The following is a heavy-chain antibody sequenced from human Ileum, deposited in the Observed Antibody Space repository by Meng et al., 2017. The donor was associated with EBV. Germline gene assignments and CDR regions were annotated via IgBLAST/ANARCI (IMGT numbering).Heavy chain of an antibody. V-gene: IGHV4-28*01. CDR1: GYSISTTNG. CDR3: ARNSESGSYIDY. Sequence: QSQESGPGLVKPSDTLSLTCAVSGYSISTTNGWGWIRQPPGKGLEWIGHIYYSGTTYNNPSLKSRVTMSIDPSKNQFSLKLSSVTAVDTAVYYCARNSESGSYIDYWGLGTLVTVSS. CDR2: IYYSGTT. J-gene: IGHJ4*02. D-gene: IGHD1-26*01.